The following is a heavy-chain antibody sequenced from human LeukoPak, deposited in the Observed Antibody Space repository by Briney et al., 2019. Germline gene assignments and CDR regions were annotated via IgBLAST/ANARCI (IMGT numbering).Heavy chain of an antibody. V-gene: IGHV3-7*03. CDR2: IKKDGSQK. CDR1: GFPFNDNW. CDR3: ARVGWELRNLHFDP. Sequence: GSLELSCVGSGFPFNDNWMRWGRPGPGEGPGGGASIKKDGSQKYYVDSVKGRFTISRDNAQNSLYLQMNSLGVEDTAMYSCARVGWELRNLHFDPWGQGTLVTVSS. D-gene: IGHD1-7*01. J-gene: IGHJ5*02.